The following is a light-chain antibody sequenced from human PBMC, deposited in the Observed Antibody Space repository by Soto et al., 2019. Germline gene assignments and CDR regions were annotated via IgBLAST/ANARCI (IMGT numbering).Light chain of an antibody. V-gene: IGKV3-15*01. J-gene: IGKJ5*01. Sequence: EIEMTQSKAALSVSPGERATHSCRASQSVSSNLAWYKQKPGQAPRLLLYGASTRATGIPARFSGSGSGTEFTLTISSLQSEDFAVYYCQQYNNWPPITVGQGTRLEIK. CDR1: QSVSSN. CDR2: GAS. CDR3: QQYNNWPPIT.